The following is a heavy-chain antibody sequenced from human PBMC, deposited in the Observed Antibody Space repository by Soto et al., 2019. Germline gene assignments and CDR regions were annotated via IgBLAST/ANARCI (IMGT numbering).Heavy chain of an antibody. CDR1: GYTFTSYA. Sequence: QVQLVQSGAEEKKPGASVKVSCKASGYTFTSYAMHWVRQAPGQRLEWMGWINAGNGNTKYSQKFQGRVTITRDTSASTVDMELSRLRSEDTAVYYCAMSIVVVTALDYWCQGTLVTVSS. CDR3: AMSIVVVTALDY. D-gene: IGHD2-21*02. CDR2: INAGNGNT. J-gene: IGHJ4*02. V-gene: IGHV1-3*05.